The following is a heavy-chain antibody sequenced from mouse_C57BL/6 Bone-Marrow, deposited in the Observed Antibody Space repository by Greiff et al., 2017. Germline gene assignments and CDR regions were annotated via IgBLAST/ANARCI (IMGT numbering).Heavy chain of an antibody. CDR2: ISGGGGNT. J-gene: IGHJ4*01. CDR1: GFTFSSYT. V-gene: IGHV5-9*01. CDR3: ARQGRERHAMDK. Sequence: EVHLVESGAGLVKSGGSLQLSCAASGFTFSSYTMSWVRQTPEKRLEWVATISGGGGNTYYPDSVKGRFTISRDNAKNTLYLQLSSLRSEDTGLYYGARQGRERHAMDKWGEGALVTVST.